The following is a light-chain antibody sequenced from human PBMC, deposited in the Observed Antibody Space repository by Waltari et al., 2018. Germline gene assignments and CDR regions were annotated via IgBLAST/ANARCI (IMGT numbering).Light chain of an antibody. CDR2: QDS. Sequence: SYELTQPPSVSVSPVQTASITCSGDKLGDKYACWYQQKPGQSPVLVIYQDSKRPSGIPERFSGSNSGNTATLTISGTQAMDEADYYCQAWDSSTAWVLGGGTKLTVL. CDR1: KLGDKY. V-gene: IGLV3-1*01. CDR3: QAWDSSTAWV. J-gene: IGLJ3*02.